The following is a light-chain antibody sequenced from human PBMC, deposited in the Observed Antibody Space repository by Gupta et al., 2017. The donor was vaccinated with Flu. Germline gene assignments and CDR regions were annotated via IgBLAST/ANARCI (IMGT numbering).Light chain of an antibody. V-gene: IGKV3-15*01. CDR2: GAS. CDR3: QQYNNWPPVS. CDR1: QSVSSS. Sequence: EIVMTPSRATPSVSPGERATLSCRASQSVSSSFAWYQQKPGQAPRLLIYGASTRATGIPARFSGSGYGTEFTLTISSRQSEDFAVYYCQQYNNWPPVSFGPGTKMEIK. J-gene: IGKJ2*03.